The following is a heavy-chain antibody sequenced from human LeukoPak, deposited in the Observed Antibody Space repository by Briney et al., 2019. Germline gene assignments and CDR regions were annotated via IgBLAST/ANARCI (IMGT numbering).Heavy chain of an antibody. CDR3: ARADRYYYDSSGPLGP. CDR1: GGSFSNFG. V-gene: IGHV1-69*06. Sequence: SVKVSCKASGGSFSNFGISWVRQAPGQGLEWMGGILPVSNTANNAQNFQGRVTFTADTSTGTAYMELSSLRSEDTAVYYCARADRYYYDSSGPLGPWGQGTLVTVSS. D-gene: IGHD3-22*01. CDR2: ILPVSNTA. J-gene: IGHJ5*02.